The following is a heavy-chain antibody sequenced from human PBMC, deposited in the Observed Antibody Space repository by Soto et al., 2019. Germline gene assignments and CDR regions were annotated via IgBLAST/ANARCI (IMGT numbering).Heavy chain of an antibody. CDR1: GLSFSSFS. CDR3: ARLGDYGSGSY. J-gene: IGHJ4*02. Sequence: EVHLVESGGDLVQPGGSLRLSCAASGLSFSSFSMNWVRQAPGKGLEWVSYISGGGTTTYYADSVKGRFTISRDDAKNSLHLQRNSVQAEDTAVSYCARLGDYGSGSYWGQGTLVTVSS. V-gene: IGHV3-48*04. D-gene: IGHD3-10*01. CDR2: ISGGGTTT.